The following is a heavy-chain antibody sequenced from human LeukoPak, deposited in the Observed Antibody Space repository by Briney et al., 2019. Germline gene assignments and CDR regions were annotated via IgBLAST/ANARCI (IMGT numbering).Heavy chain of an antibody. J-gene: IGHJ4*02. CDR2: ISGSGGST. CDR3: AKGYLPIKGGFDY. D-gene: IGHD3-9*01. Sequence: PGGSLRLSCAASGFTFSSYAMSWVRQAPGKGLEWVSAISGSGGSTYYADSVKGRFTISRDNSKNTLYLQMNSLRAEGTAVYYCAKGYLPIKGGFDYWGQGTLVTVSS. V-gene: IGHV3-23*01. CDR1: GFTFSSYA.